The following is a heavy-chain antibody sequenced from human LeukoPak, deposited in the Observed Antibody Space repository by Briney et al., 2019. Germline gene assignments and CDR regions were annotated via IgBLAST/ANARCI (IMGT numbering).Heavy chain of an antibody. V-gene: IGHV1-2*02. D-gene: IGHD6-19*01. CDR1: GHTFTGYY. Sequence: GASVKVSCKASGHTFTGYYMHWVRQAPGQGLEWLGWINLNSGVTNYAQKFQGRITMTRDTSITTVYMELSSLTSDDTAVYYCGSGQWLVGVFYLGQGTLVTVSS. CDR3: GSGQWLVGVFY. CDR2: INLNSGVT. J-gene: IGHJ4*02.